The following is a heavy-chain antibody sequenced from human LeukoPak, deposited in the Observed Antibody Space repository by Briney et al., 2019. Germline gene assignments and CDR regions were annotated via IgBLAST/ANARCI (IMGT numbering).Heavy chain of an antibody. CDR1: GFTFSDYY. D-gene: IGHD4-23*01. CDR3: AREGKPYYYYYMDV. V-gene: IGHV3-11*04. CDR2: ISSSGSTI. J-gene: IGHJ6*03. Sequence: PGGSLRLSCAASGFTFSDYYMSWIRQAPGKGLEWVSYISSSGSTIYYTDSVKGRFTISRDNAKNSLYLQMNSLRAEDTAVYYCAREGKPYYYYYMDVWGKGTTVTVSS.